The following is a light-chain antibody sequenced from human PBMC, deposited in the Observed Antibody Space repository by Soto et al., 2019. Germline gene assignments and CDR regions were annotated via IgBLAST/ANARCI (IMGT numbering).Light chain of an antibody. V-gene: IGKV1-5*03. Sequence: DIQMTQSPSTLSASVGDRVTITCRASQSISSWLAWYQQKPGKAPKLLIYKASSLESGVPSRFSGSGSGTECTLTISSLQPDDFATYDCQQYNSYSPYTFGQGTKLEIK. CDR1: QSISSW. J-gene: IGKJ2*01. CDR2: KAS. CDR3: QQYNSYSPYT.